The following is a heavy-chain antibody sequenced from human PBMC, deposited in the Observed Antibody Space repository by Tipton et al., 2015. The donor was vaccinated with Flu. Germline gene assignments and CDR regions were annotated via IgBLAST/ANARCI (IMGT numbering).Heavy chain of an antibody. CDR2: IYTSGSA. CDR1: GVSISRYY. J-gene: IGHJ3*01. D-gene: IGHD1-26*01. CDR3: AGTNSGSQYRPGDAFDF. Sequence: TLSLTCTVSGVSISRYYWSWIRQPAGKGLEWIGRIYTSGSADYSPSLKSRVSMSGDTSKNRFSLKLNSVTAADTAVYYCAGTNSGSQYRPGDAFDFWGQGIIVTASS. V-gene: IGHV4-4*07.